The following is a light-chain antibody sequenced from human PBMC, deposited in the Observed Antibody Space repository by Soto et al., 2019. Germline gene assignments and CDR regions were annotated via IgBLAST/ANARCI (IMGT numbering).Light chain of an antibody. Sequence: DMQMTQSPSSLSASVVDRVTITCRASHAISNYLAWYQQKPGKLPKLLIYAASTLQSGVPSRFSGSGSGTDFTLTISSLQPEDVATYYCQKYTGAPLTFGGGTKVEIK. CDR1: HAISNY. J-gene: IGKJ4*01. CDR2: AAS. CDR3: QKYTGAPLT. V-gene: IGKV1-27*01.